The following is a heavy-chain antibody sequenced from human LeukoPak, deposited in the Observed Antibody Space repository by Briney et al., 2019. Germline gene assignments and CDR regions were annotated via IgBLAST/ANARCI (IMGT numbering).Heavy chain of an antibody. Sequence: SGGSLRLSCAASGFTFSSYSMSWVRQAPGKGLEWVSSISSSSSYIYYADSVKGRFTISRDNAKNSLYLQMNSLRAEDTAVYYCARTIVVAGTTYYFDYWGQGTLVTVSS. D-gene: IGHD2-2*01. CDR2: ISSSSSYI. CDR3: ARTIVVAGTTYYFDY. J-gene: IGHJ4*02. V-gene: IGHV3-21*01. CDR1: GFTFSSYS.